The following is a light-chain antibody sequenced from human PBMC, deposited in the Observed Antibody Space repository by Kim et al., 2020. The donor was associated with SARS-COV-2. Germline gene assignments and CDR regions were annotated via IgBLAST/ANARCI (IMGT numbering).Light chain of an antibody. CDR3: QAWDSSTGI. CDR1: GLGDKY. Sequence: SGSPGQTASITCAGDGLGDKYASWYQQKPGQSPVLVICQDNKRPSGIPERFSGFNSGNTATLTISGTQSMDEADYYCQAWDSSTGIFGGGTQLTVL. CDR2: QDN. V-gene: IGLV3-1*01. J-gene: IGLJ2*01.